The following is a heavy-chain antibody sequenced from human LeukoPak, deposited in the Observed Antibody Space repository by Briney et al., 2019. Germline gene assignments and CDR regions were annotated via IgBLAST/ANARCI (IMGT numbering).Heavy chain of an antibody. V-gene: IGHV4-59*01. D-gene: IGHD6-13*01. CDR2: IYYSGST. CDR3: ARGGGQQLVSPYYYYGVDV. J-gene: IGHJ6*02. Sequence: SETLSLTCTVSGGSISSYYWSWIRQPPGKGLEWIGYIYYSGSTNYNPSLKSRVTISVDTSRNQFSLKLSSVTAADTAVYYCARGGGQQLVSPYYYYGVDVWGQGTTVTVSS. CDR1: GGSISSYY.